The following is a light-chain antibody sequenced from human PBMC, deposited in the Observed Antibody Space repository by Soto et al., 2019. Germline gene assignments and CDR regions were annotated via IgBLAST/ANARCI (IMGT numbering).Light chain of an antibody. V-gene: IGKV3-15*01. Sequence: EIVMTHSPATLSVSPCERVALSASASQSVNNNLAWYQQKPGQAPRLLIYGASTRAAGIPDRFGGSRSGTEFTLTINSLEPEDFAVYYCQQRNVWPPITFGQGTRLEIK. CDR2: GAS. J-gene: IGKJ5*01. CDR3: QQRNVWPPIT. CDR1: QSVNNN.